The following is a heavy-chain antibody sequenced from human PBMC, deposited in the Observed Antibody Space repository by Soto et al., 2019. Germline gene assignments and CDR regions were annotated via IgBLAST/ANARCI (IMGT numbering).Heavy chain of an antibody. V-gene: IGHV3-53*01. CDR1: GFTVGNNY. Sequence: EVQLVESGGGLIQPGGSLKLSCAASGFTVGNNYMSWVRQAPGKGLEWVSLIYSTGTTKYADSVKGRFAVSRDNAKTTLYLHMNSLSAEDSAVYYWAKDVSSSGSHYNSVGYWGQGTRVSVSS. CDR3: AKDVSSSGSHYNSVGY. D-gene: IGHD3-10*01. CDR2: IYSTGTT. J-gene: IGHJ4*02.